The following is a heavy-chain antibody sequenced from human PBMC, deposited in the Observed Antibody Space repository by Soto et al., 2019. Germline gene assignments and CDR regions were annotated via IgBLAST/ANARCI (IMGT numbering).Heavy chain of an antibody. CDR2: IYYSGST. V-gene: IGHV4-31*03. CDR3: ARVIVATRESNWFDP. D-gene: IGHD5-12*01. Sequence: SETLSLPCTVSGGSISSGGYYWSWIRQHPGKGLEWIGYIYYSGSTYYNPSLKSRVTISVDTSKNQFSLKLSSVTAADTAVYYCARVIVATRESNWFDPWGQGTLVTVSS. CDR1: GGSISSGGYY. J-gene: IGHJ5*02.